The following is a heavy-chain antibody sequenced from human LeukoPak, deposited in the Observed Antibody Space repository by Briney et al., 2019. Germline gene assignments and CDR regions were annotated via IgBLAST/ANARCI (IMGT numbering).Heavy chain of an antibody. CDR3: ASWGTPTTKTKYYYYYYMDV. Sequence: PETLSLTCTVSGGSISSYYWSWIRQPPGKGLEWIGYIYYSGSTNYNPSLKSRVTISVDTSKNQFSLKLSSVTAADTAVYYCASWGTPTTKTKYYYYYYMDVWGKGTTVTVSS. CDR1: GGSISSYY. D-gene: IGHD1-14*01. J-gene: IGHJ6*03. V-gene: IGHV4-59*01. CDR2: IYYSGST.